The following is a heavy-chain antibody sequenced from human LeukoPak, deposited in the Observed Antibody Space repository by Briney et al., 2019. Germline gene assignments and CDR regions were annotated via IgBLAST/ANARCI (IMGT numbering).Heavy chain of an antibody. CDR2: ISYDGSNK. V-gene: IGHV3-30*18. CDR3: AKEFNGYNSPYYFDY. Sequence: GRSLRLSCAASGFTFSSYGMHWVRQAPGKGLEWVAVISYDGSNKYYADSVKGRFTISRDNSKNTLYLQMNSLRAEDTAVYYCAKEFNGYNSPYYFDYWGQGTLATVSS. CDR1: GFTFSSYG. J-gene: IGHJ4*02. D-gene: IGHD5-24*01.